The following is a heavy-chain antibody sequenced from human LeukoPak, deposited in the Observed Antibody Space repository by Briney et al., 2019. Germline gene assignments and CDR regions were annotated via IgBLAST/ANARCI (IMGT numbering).Heavy chain of an antibody. CDR1: GYTFTSYD. CDR2: MNPNTGNT. Sequence: ASVKVSCKASGYTFTSYDLNWVRQATGQGLEWMGWMNPNTGNTGYAQKFQGRVTITADESTSTAYMELSSLRSEDTAVYYCARVTVTTGYYYYYYMDVWGKGTTVTVSS. V-gene: IGHV1-8*01. CDR3: ARVTVTTGYYYYYYMDV. J-gene: IGHJ6*03. D-gene: IGHD4-11*01.